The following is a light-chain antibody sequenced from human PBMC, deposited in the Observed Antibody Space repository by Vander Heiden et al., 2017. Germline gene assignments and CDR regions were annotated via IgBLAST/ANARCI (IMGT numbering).Light chain of an antibody. CDR3: QQDDSTPRT. V-gene: IGKV4-1*01. CDR1: QSVLYSSNNKNY. CDR2: WAS. Sequence: DIVMTQSPDSLAVSLGERATINCKSSQSVLYSSNNKNYLAWYQQKPGQPPKLVIYWASTRESGVPDRFSGSGSGTDFTLTISSLQAEDVAVYYCQQDDSTPRTFGQGTKLEIK. J-gene: IGKJ2*01.